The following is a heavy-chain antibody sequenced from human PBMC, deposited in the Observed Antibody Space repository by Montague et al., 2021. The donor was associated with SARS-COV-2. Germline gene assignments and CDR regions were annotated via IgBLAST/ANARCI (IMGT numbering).Heavy chain of an antibody. CDR2: INSDGSST. J-gene: IGHJ4*02. V-gene: IGHV3-74*01. Sequence: SLRLSCAASGFTFSSYWMHWVRQAPGKGLVWVSRINSDGSSTSYADSVKGRFTISRDNAKNTLYLQMNSLRAEDTAVYYCATLGYCSSTSCYDYWGQGTLVTVSS. CDR1: GFTFSSYW. CDR3: ATLGYCSSTSCYDY. D-gene: IGHD2-2*01.